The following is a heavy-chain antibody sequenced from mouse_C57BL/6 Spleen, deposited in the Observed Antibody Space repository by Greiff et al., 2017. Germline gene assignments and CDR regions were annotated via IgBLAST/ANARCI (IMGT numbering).Heavy chain of an antibody. CDR1: GYAFSSSW. V-gene: IGHV1-82*01. CDR2: IYPGDGDT. Sequence: QVQLQQSGPELVKPGASVKISCKASGYAFSSSWMNWVKQRPGKGLEWIGRIYPGDGDTNYNGKFKGKATLTADKSSSTAYMQLSSLTSEDSAVYFCARDGGSPFDYWGQGTTLTVSS. J-gene: IGHJ2*01. CDR3: ARDGGSPFDY.